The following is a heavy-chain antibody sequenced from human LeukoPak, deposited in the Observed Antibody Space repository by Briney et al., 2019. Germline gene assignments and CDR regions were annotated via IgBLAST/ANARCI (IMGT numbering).Heavy chain of an antibody. CDR1: GFTVSSNS. Sequence: GGSLRLSFTVSGFTVSSNSMSWVRPAPGKGLEWVSFIYSGGNTHYSDSVKGRFTISRDNSKNTLYLQMNSLRAEDTAVYYCARRAGEYSHPYDYWGQGTLVTVSS. J-gene: IGHJ4*02. CDR3: ARRAGEYSHPYDY. V-gene: IGHV3-53*01. CDR2: IYSGGNT. D-gene: IGHD4-17*01.